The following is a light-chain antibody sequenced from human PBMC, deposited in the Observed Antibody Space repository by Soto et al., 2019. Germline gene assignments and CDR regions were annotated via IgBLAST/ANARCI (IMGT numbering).Light chain of an antibody. CDR3: MQALQTPPT. CDR1: QSLLKSTGYNY. CDR2: LGS. J-gene: IGKJ1*01. V-gene: IGKV2-28*01. Sequence: DIAMTQSPLSLPVTPGEPASISCRSSQSLLKSTGYNYLDWYLQKPGQSPQLLIYLGSNRASGVPDRFSGSGSGTDFTLKISRVEAGDVGVYYCMQALQTPPTFGQGTKV.